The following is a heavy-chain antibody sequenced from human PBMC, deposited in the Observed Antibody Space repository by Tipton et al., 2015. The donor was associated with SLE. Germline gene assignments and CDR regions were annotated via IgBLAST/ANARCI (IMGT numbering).Heavy chain of an antibody. J-gene: IGHJ4*02. D-gene: IGHD3-22*01. CDR2: IRNDGGWT. CDR1: GFTLSDNP. CDR3: ARGSYYYDSSDYLDY. Sequence: SLRLSCAASGFTLSDNPMHWVRQAPGKGLEWVGVIRNDGGWTSYAASVKGRLTISRDNAKNSLYLQMNSLRAEDTAVYYCARGSYYYDSSDYLDYWGQGTLVTVSS. V-gene: IGHV3-30*04.